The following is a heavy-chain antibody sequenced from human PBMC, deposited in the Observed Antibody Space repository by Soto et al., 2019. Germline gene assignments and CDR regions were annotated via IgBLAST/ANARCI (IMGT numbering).Heavy chain of an antibody. CDR1: GYTFTSYY. CDR3: ATTGTQDAFDI. CDR2: INPSGGST. J-gene: IGHJ3*02. V-gene: IGHV1-46*01. Sequence: QVQLVQSGAEVKKPGASVKVSCKASGYTFTSYYMHWVRQAPGQGLEWMGIINPSGGSTSYAQKFQGRVTMTRDTSTSTVYMELSSLRSEETAVYYCATTGTQDAFDIWGQGTMVTVS.